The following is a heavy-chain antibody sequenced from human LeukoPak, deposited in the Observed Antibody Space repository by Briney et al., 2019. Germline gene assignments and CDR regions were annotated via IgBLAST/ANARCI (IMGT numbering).Heavy chain of an antibody. CDR1: GFTFSSYG. Sequence: PGGSLRLSCAASGFTFSSYGMHWVRQAPGKGLEWAAVISYDGSNKYYADSVKGRFTISRDNSRNTLFLQMNGLRAEDTAVYYCAKGRGTSSGWSFDYWGQGTLVTVSS. J-gene: IGHJ4*02. CDR2: ISYDGSNK. D-gene: IGHD6-19*01. CDR3: AKGRGTSSGWSFDY. V-gene: IGHV3-30*18.